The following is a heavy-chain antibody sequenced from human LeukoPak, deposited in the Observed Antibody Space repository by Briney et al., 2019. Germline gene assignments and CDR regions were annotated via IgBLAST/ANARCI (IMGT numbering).Heavy chain of an antibody. CDR3: ASDGNYYGSGGIDY. D-gene: IGHD3-10*01. V-gene: IGHV4-34*01. CDR1: GGSFSGYY. CDR2: INHSGST. Sequence: SETLSLTCAVYGGSFSGYYWSWIRQPPGKGLEWIGEINHSGSTNYDPSLKSRVTISVDTSKNQFSQKLSSVTAADTAVYYCASDGNYYGSGGIDYWGQGTLVTVSS. J-gene: IGHJ4*02.